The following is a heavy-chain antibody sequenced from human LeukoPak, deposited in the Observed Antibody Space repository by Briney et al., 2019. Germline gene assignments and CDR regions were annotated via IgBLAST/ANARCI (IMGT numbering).Heavy chain of an antibody. Sequence: PGGSLRLSCAASGFTFSSYSMNWVRQAPGKGLEWVSYISSSSSTIYYADSVKGRFTISRDNAKNSLYLQMNSLRDEDTAVYYCARDPVTYCGGDCYSPTDAFDIWGQGTMVTVSS. V-gene: IGHV3-48*02. D-gene: IGHD2-21*02. J-gene: IGHJ3*02. CDR1: GFTFSSYS. CDR2: ISSSSSTI. CDR3: ARDPVTYCGGDCYSPTDAFDI.